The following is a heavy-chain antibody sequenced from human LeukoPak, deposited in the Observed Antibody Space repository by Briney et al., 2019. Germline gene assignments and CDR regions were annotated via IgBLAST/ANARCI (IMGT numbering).Heavy chain of an antibody. CDR2: ISSSGTTR. V-gene: IGHV3-48*03. CDR3: ARERPEIGY. J-gene: IGHJ4*02. Sequence: GGSLRLSCAASGFTFSSYEMNWVRQAPRKGLEWVSYISSSGTTRYYADSVKGRFTISRDNAKNSLYLQMNSLRAEDTAVYYCARERPEIGYWGQGTLVTVSS. CDR1: GFTFSSYE.